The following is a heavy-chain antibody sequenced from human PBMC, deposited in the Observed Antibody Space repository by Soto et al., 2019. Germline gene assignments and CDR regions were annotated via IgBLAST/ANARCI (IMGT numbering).Heavy chain of an antibody. V-gene: IGHV3-30-3*01. CDR3: ARFSSGSFDY. Sequence: LSLSCAASGFTFSSYTMNWVRQAPGKGLEWVAVISYDGSNKYYADSVKGRFTISRDNSKNTLYLQMNSLGAEDTAVYYCARFSSGSFDYWGQATLVTVCS. CDR2: ISYDGSNK. CDR1: GFTFSSYT. J-gene: IGHJ4*02. D-gene: IGHD6-19*01.